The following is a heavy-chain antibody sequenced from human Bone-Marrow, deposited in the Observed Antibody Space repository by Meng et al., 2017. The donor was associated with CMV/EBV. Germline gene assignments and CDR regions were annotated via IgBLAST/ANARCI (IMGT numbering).Heavy chain of an antibody. CDR1: GFTFSSHI. J-gene: IGHJ4*02. Sequence: GGSLRLSCAASGFTFSSHIMNWVRQAPGKGLEWVSSISSRSTYISYTDSVKGRFTVSRDNAKNSLYLQMNSLRAEDTAVYYCARDRGYSHGYAFDHWGQGAPVTLYS. CDR2: ISSRSTYI. D-gene: IGHD5-18*01. V-gene: IGHV3-21*01. CDR3: ARDRGYSHGYAFDH.